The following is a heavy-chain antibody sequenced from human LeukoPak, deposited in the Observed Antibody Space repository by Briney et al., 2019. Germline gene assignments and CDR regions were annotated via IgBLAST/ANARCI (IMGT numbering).Heavy chain of an antibody. J-gene: IGHJ5*02. V-gene: IGHV3-20*01. Sequence: GGSLRLSCAASGFTFDDYGMSWVRQAPGKGLEWVSGINWNGGSTGYADSVKGRFTISRDNAKNSLYLQMNSLRAEDTALYHCARELYGDYVDNWFDPWGLGTLVTVSS. CDR2: INWNGGST. D-gene: IGHD4-17*01. CDR3: ARELYGDYVDNWFDP. CDR1: GFTFDDYG.